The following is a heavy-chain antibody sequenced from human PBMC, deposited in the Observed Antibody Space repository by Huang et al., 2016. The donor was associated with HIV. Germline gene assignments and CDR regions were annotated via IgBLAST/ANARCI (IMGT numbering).Heavy chain of an antibody. J-gene: IGHJ3*02. CDR2: IRYDGRNK. CDR3: AKGSMANAFDI. D-gene: IGHD3-10*01. Sequence: QVQLVESGGGVVQPGGSLRLSCAASGFTFSSYGMHWVRQAPGKGLEWVAFIRYDGRNKYYAGSVRGRFTISRDNSKNTLYLQMNSLRAEDTAVYYCAKGSMANAFDIWGQGTMVTVSS. CDR1: GFTFSSYG. V-gene: IGHV3-30*02.